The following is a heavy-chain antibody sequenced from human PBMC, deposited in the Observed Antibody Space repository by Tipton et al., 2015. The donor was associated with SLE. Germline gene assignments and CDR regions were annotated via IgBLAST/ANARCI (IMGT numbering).Heavy chain of an antibody. CDR3: ARGGITDRAFDI. V-gene: IGHV4-34*01. CDR2: INHSGST. CDR1: GGSFSGYY. D-gene: IGHD3-3*01. J-gene: IGHJ3*02. Sequence: GLVKPSETLSLTCAVYGGSFSGYYWSWIRQPPGKGLEWIGEINHSGSTNYNPSLKSRVTISVDTSKNQFSLKLSSVTAADTAVYYCARGGITDRAFDIWGQGTMVTVSS.